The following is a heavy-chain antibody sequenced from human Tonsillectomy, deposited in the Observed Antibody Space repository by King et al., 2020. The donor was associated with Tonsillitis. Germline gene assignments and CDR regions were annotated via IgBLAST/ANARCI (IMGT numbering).Heavy chain of an antibody. CDR2: ISASGDFT. J-gene: IGHJ4*02. CDR1: GFTFSSHA. D-gene: IGHD3-10*01. Sequence: VQLVESGGGLVQPGGSLRLSCGVSGFTFSSHAMSWVRQAPGKGLEWVSAISASGDFTNYADSVKGRFTVSRDNSKNMLRLQMDSLRADDTAVYYCAKVLWVGDSLYIGPFDCWGQGTLVTVSS. V-gene: IGHV3-23*04. CDR3: AKVLWVGDSLYIGPFDC.